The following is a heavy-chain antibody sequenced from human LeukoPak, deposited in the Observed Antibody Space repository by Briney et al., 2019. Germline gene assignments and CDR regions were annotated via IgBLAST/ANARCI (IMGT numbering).Heavy chain of an antibody. CDR2: IYYSGST. D-gene: IGHD3-10*01. CDR1: GGSISSYY. V-gene: IGHV4-59*01. CDR3: ARAMVRGVIPDY. Sequence: SETLSLTCTVSGGSISSYYWSWTRQPPGKGLEWLGYIYYSGSTNYNPSLKSRVTISVDTSKNQFSLKLSSVTAADTAVYYCARAMVRGVIPDYWGQGTLVTVSS. J-gene: IGHJ4*02.